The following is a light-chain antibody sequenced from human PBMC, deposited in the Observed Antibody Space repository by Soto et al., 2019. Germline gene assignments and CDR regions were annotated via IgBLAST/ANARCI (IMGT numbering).Light chain of an antibody. J-gene: IGLJ1*01. CDR1: NSNIGAIYD. CDR3: QSYDSSLSGYV. V-gene: IGLV1-40*01. Sequence: QSVLTQPPSVSGAPGQRVTIYCTGSNSNIGAIYDVHWYQQLPGTAPKLLIYGNINRPSGVPDRFSGSKSGTSASLAITGLQAEDEADYYCQSYDSSLSGYVFGTGTKLTVL. CDR2: GNI.